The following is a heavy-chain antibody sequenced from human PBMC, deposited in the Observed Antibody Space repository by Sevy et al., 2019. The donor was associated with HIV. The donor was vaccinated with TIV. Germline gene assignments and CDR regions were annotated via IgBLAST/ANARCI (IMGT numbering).Heavy chain of an antibody. CDR3: AKDKVRGWYLDH. CDR1: GFTFDDYI. V-gene: IGHV3-43*01. CDR2: ISWDGGST. J-gene: IGHJ4*02. D-gene: IGHD6-19*01. Sequence: GGYLRLSCAASGFTFDDYIMHWVRQRPGKGLEWVSFISWDGGSTYYADSVKGRFTISIDNSRNSLYLRMNSLRSEDSALYYCAKDKVRGWYLDHWGQGTLVTVSS.